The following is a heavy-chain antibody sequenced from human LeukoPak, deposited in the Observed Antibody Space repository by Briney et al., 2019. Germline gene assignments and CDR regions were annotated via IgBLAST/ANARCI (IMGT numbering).Heavy chain of an antibody. Sequence: GGSLRLSCAASGLTFNNAWMNWVRQAPGKGLEWVGRIKSKGSGGTIDYAAPVKGRFTISRDDSKNTLYLQMNSLKTEDTAVYYCTWDSSGFYLLDSWGQGTLVTVSS. CDR3: TWDSSGFYLLDS. CDR2: IKSKGSGGTI. D-gene: IGHD3-22*01. J-gene: IGHJ4*02. V-gene: IGHV3-15*07. CDR1: GLTFNNAW.